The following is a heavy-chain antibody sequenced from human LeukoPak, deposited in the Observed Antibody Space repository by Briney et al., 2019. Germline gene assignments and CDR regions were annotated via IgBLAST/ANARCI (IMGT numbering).Heavy chain of an antibody. V-gene: IGHV3-30*02. D-gene: IGHD2-2*01. CDR1: GFTFSSYG. Sequence: GGSLRLSCAASGFTFSSYGMHWVRQAPGKGLEWVAFIRYDGSNKYYGDSVKGRFTISRDNSKNTLYLQMNSLRAEDTAVYYCARELGYCSSTSCLPYNWFDPWGQGTLVTVSS. CDR2: IRYDGSNK. CDR3: ARELGYCSSTSCLPYNWFDP. J-gene: IGHJ5*02.